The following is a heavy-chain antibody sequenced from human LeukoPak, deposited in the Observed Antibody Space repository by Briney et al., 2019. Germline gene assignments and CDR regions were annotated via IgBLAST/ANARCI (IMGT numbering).Heavy chain of an antibody. D-gene: IGHD2-15*01. J-gene: IGHJ4*02. CDR1: GYTFTTYA. CDR2: INTNTGNP. Sequence: EASVKVSCTASGYTFTTYAMNWVRQAPGQGLEWMGWINTNTGNPTYAQGFTGRFVFSLDTSVSTAYLRISSLKAEDTAVYYCARGYCSGGSCSLVDYWGQGTLVTVSS. CDR3: ARGYCSGGSCSLVDY. V-gene: IGHV7-4-1*02.